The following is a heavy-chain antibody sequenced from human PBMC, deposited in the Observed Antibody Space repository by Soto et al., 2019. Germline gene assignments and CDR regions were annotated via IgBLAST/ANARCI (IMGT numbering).Heavy chain of an antibody. CDR2: INPETGGT. Sequence: QVQLVQSGADVKTPGASVRVSCKASGYTFTGYYVHWVREAPGQGLEWMGWINPETGGTSYAQKFQGRVTLSRDTSITAAYLELSRLRFDDAAVYFCARERYQVISDGIDVWGQGTTVTVSS. V-gene: IGHV1-2*02. CDR1: GYTFTGYY. CDR3: ARERYQVISDGIDV. J-gene: IGHJ6*02. D-gene: IGHD2-2*01.